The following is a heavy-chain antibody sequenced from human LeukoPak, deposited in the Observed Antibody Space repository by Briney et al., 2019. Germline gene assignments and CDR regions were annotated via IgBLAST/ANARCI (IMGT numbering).Heavy chain of an antibody. Sequence: GGSLRLSCVASGFTFRSYGIHWVRQAPGKGLEWLSFIWYDEITKNYADSVKGRFTISRDNSKNTLYVQLNSLRPDDTAVYYCAKDSSDYYFDYWGQGTLVTVSS. V-gene: IGHV3-30*02. D-gene: IGHD3-22*01. CDR3: AKDSSDYYFDY. J-gene: IGHJ4*02. CDR2: IWYDEITK. CDR1: GFTFRSYG.